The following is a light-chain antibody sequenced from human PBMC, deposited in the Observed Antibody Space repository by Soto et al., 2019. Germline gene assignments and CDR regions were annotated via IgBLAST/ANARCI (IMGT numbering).Light chain of an antibody. Sequence: QSALTQPASVSGSPGQSITISCTGTSSDVGGYNYVSWYQQHPGKAPKLMIYDVSNRPSGVSNRFSGYKSGNTASLTISGLQAEDEADYYCSSYTGISTPVFGEGTKLTIL. CDR3: SSYTGISTPV. CDR2: DVS. V-gene: IGLV2-14*01. CDR1: SSDVGGYNY. J-gene: IGLJ3*02.